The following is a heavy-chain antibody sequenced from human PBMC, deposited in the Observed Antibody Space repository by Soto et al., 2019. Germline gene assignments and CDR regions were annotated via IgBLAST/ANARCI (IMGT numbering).Heavy chain of an antibody. CDR1: GFTFSSYG. J-gene: IGHJ6*02. V-gene: IGHV3-30*03. CDR2: ISYDGSNK. CDR3: ARPIGNGMDV. Sequence: QVQLVESGGGVVQPGRSLRLSCAASGFTFSSYGMHWVRQAPGKGLEWVAVISYDGSNKYYADSVKGRFTISRDKSKNTLYLQMNSLRAEDTAVYYCARPIGNGMDVWGQGTTVTVSS.